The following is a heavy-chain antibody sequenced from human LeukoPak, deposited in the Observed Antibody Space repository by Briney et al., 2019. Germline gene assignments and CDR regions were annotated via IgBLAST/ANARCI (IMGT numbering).Heavy chain of an antibody. J-gene: IGHJ4*02. Sequence: PSETLSLTCTVSGGSISSRTYYWGWIRQPPGKGLEWIGSFYYSGSTYYNPSLKSRVTISVDPSKNQFSLKLSSVTAADTAVYYCARISGTGGSDYWGQGTLVTVSS. CDR2: FYYSGST. CDR1: GGSISSRTYY. CDR3: ARISGTGGSDY. D-gene: IGHD7-27*01. V-gene: IGHV4-39*01.